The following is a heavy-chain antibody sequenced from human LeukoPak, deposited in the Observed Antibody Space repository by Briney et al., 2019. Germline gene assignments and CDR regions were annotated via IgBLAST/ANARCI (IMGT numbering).Heavy chain of an antibody. D-gene: IGHD5-24*01. Sequence: PGGSLSLSCAASGFTFSSYDMLWDRQATGKGLEWVLALGTAGDAYYPGSVKGRFTISRENAKNSLYLQMKSRRAEDTAVYYCARGSLREMATTDFDYWGQGTLVTVSS. CDR3: ARGSLREMATTDFDY. CDR2: LGTAGDA. J-gene: IGHJ4*02. CDR1: GFTFSSYD. V-gene: IGHV3-13*01.